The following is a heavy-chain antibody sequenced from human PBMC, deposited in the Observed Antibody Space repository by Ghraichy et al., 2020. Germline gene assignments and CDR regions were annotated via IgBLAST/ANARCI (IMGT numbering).Heavy chain of an antibody. Sequence: AGSLRLSCEGSGLSDYSMNWVRQSPGKGLEWVSYITRSSSFKSYADSVKGRFTISRDNAQNSLYLQMNSLRDEDTAVYYCARGSSVVRFYYYDGMDVWGQGTTVTVSS. J-gene: IGHJ6*02. CDR2: ITRSSSFK. D-gene: IGHD4-23*01. CDR3: ARGSSVVRFYYYDGMDV. CDR1: GLSDYS. V-gene: IGHV3-48*02.